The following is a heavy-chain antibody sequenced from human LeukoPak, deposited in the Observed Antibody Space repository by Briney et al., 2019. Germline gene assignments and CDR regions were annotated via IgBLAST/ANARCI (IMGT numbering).Heavy chain of an antibody. CDR3: AGDEGWTFDI. CDR2: IKQDGSVI. Sequence: GGSLRLSCAASGFSFSTHWMSWIRQAPGKGLEWVALIKQDGSVIHYVDSVKGRFPISRDNAKNSLSLQMNSLRADDTAVYYCAGDEGWTFDIWGQGTKVTVSS. D-gene: IGHD5-24*01. V-gene: IGHV3-7*01. CDR1: GFSFSTHW. J-gene: IGHJ3*02.